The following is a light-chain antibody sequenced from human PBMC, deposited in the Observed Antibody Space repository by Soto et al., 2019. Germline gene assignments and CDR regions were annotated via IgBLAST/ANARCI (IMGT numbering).Light chain of an antibody. Sequence: QSVLTQPASVSGSPGQSITISCTGTSSDVGGYNLVSWYQQHPGKAPKLMIYEDSKRPSGVSNRFSGSKSGNTASLTISGLQAEDEADYYCCSYAGSRTYVFGTGTKVTVL. CDR1: SSDVGGYNL. CDR2: EDS. CDR3: CSYAGSRTYV. J-gene: IGLJ1*01. V-gene: IGLV2-23*01.